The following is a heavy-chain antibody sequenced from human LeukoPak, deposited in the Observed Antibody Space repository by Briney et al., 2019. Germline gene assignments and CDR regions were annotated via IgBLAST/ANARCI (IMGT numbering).Heavy chain of an antibody. J-gene: IGHJ5*02. CDR2: ISGSGGST. CDR1: GFTFSSYA. V-gene: IGHV3-23*01. Sequence: PGGSLRLSCAASGFTFSSYAMSWVRQAPGKGLEWDSAISGSGGSTYYADSVKGRFTISRDNSKNTLYLQMNSLRAEDTAVYYCASLGSSSGWYWENWFDPWGQGTLVTVSS. CDR3: ASLGSSSGWYWENWFDP. D-gene: IGHD6-19*01.